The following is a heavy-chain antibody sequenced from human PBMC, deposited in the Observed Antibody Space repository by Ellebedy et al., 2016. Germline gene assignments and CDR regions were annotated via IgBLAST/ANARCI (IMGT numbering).Heavy chain of an antibody. CDR2: IYYSGTT. V-gene: IGHV4-30-4*01. Sequence: SETLSLXCTVSGDSISSGDTYWSWVRQSPGKGLEWIGHIYYSGTTDYNPSLKSRATISVDTSKNQFSLKLTSVTPADTAVYYCARELGEGWFGVTHYFYGMDGWGQGTTVTVSS. CDR3: ARELGEGWFGVTHYFYGMDG. CDR1: GDSISSGDTY. D-gene: IGHD3-10*01. J-gene: IGHJ6*02.